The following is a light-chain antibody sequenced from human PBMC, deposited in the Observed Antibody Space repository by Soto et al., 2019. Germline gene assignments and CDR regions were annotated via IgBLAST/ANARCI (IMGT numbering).Light chain of an antibody. CDR3: MQSSKTLT. J-gene: IGKJ1*01. CDR1: RSLHYNNTCNY. Sequence: RSLHYNNTCNYLDWYVQKPGKSPQLLVYFGSIRDPGVPYRFSGSGSGTDFTLKINRLESEDFVTYYCMQSSKTLTFGQGTKV. CDR2: FGS. V-gene: IGKV2-28*01.